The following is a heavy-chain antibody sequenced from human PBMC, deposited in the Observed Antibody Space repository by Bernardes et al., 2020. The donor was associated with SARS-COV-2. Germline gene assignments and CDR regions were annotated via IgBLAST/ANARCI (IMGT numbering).Heavy chain of an antibody. J-gene: IGHJ6*02. CDR1: GFTFDDYA. CDR3: AKGSLGYCSGGSCLYYYYYGMDV. V-gene: IGHV3-9*01. CDR2: ISWNSGSI. Sequence: GGSLRLSCAASGFTFDDYAMHWVRQAPGKGLEWVSGISWNSGSIGYADSVKGRFTISRDNAKNSLYLQMNSLRAEDTALYYCAKGSLGYCSGGSCLYYYYYGMDVWGQGTTVTVSS. D-gene: IGHD2-15*01.